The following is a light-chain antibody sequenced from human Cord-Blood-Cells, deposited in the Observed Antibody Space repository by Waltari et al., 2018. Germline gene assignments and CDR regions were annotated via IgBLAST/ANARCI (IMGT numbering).Light chain of an antibody. J-gene: IGLJ2*01. V-gene: IGLV2-23*03. CDR1: SSDVGSYNL. CDR2: EGS. Sequence: QSALTQPASVSGSPGQSITISCTGTSSDVGSYNLVSWYQQRPGKAPKLMIYEGSKRHSGVSNRCSGSKSGNTASLTISGLQAEDEADYYCCSYAGSSTFVVFGGGTKLTVL. CDR3: CSYAGSSTFVV.